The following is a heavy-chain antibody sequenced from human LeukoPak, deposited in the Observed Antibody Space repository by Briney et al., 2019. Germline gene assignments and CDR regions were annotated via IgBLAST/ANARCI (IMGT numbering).Heavy chain of an antibody. CDR1: GGSFSGYY. CDR2: INHSGST. CDR3: ARGLVGYYYYGMDV. V-gene: IGHV4-34*01. J-gene: IGHJ6*02. Sequence: KTSETLSLTCAVYGGSFSGYYWSWIRQPPGKGLEWIGEINHSGSTNYNPSLKSRVTISVDTSKNQFSLKLSSVTAADTAVYYCARGLVGYYYYGMDVWGQGTTVTVSS.